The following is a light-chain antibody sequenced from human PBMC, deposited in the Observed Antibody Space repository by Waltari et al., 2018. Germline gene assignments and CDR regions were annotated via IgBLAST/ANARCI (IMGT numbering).Light chain of an antibody. CDR3: AAWDDSLSGRV. CDR1: RSNIGSND. CDR2: RNN. Sequence: QSVLTQPPSASGTPGQRVTISCSGSRSNIGSNDVYWNQQLPETAPKLLIYRNNPRASGCPDRYSGSKSGTSASRASSGLRSEDEADYYCAAWDDSLSGRVFGGGTKVTVL. V-gene: IGLV1-47*01. J-gene: IGLJ3*02.